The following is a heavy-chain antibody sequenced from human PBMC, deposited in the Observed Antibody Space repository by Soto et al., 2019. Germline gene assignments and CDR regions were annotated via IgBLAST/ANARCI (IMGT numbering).Heavy chain of an antibody. Sequence: ASVKVSCKASGGTFSSYAISWVRQAPGQGLEWMGGIIPIFGTANYAQKFQGRVTITADESTSTAYMELSSLRSEDTAVYYCARGRCSSTSCYVGDHTYYFDYWGQGTLVTVSS. CDR2: IIPIFGTA. CDR1: GGTFSSYA. V-gene: IGHV1-69*13. D-gene: IGHD2-2*01. J-gene: IGHJ4*02. CDR3: ARGRCSSTSCYVGDHTYYFDY.